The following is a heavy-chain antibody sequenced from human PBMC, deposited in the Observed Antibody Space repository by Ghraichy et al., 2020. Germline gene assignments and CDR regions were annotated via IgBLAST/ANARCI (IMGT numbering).Heavy chain of an antibody. D-gene: IGHD6-13*01. V-gene: IGHV4-39*01. CDR3: ATLLSRAAGSVDY. CDR2: IYYTGST. CDR1: GGSISSSSYY. J-gene: IGHJ4*02. Sequence: SETLSLTCTVSGGSISSSSYYWGWLRQPPGKGLEWIGCIYYTGSTYYNPSLKSRVTISVDTSKNQFSLKLSSVTAADTAVYYCATLLSRAAGSVDYWGQGTLVTVSS.